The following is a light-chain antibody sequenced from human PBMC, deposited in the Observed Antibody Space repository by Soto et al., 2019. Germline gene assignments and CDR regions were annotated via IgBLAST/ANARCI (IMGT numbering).Light chain of an antibody. CDR3: QQANSFPIT. V-gene: IGKV1-5*03. CDR1: QSISNW. Sequence: DIQMTQSPSTLSASVGDRVTITCRASQSISNWLAWYQQKPGKAPKILIYKASSLESGVPSRFSGSGSETEFTLTISSLQPEDFATYYCQQANSFPITFGQGTRLEIK. J-gene: IGKJ5*01. CDR2: KAS.